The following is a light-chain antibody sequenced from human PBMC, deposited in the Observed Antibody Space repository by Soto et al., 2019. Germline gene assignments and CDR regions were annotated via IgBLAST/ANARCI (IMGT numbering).Light chain of an antibody. J-gene: IGLJ3*02. CDR2: AVS. V-gene: IGLV2-23*02. CDR3: CAYAGSSTV. Sequence: QSALTQPASVSGSPGQSITISCTGTSSDVGSYNLVSWYQQHPGKAPKLMIYAVSKRPSGVSNRFSGSKSGNTASLTISGLQAEDEADYYCCAYAGSSTVFGGGTTVTVL. CDR1: SSDVGSYNL.